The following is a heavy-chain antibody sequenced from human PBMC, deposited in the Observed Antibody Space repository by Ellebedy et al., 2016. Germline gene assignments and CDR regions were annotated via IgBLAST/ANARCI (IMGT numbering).Heavy chain of an antibody. CDR2: IYYSGST. V-gene: IGHV4-30-4*01. D-gene: IGHD2-2*02. J-gene: IGHJ4*02. CDR1: GGSISSGDHY. CDR3: ARGSAIFDY. Sequence: SETLSLXXSVSGGSISSGDHYWTWFRQPPGKGLEWIGYIYYSGSTYYNPSLKSRLTISVDTSKNQFSLNLSSVTAADTAVYFCARGSAIFDYWGQGTLVTVSS.